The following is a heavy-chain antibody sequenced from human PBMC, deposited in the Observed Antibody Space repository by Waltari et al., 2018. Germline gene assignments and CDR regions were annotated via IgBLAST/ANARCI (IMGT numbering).Heavy chain of an antibody. J-gene: IGHJ3*02. Sequence: EVQLLESGGGLVQPGGSLRLSCTASGFTFSNYAMNWVRQAPGGWVECVARLSGSAASTDYADSVKGRFIISRENSKNTLFLQMNSLRAEDTAIYYCAKDLTGWWAFDIWGQGTMVTVSS. D-gene: IGHD1-20*01. CDR1: GFTFSNYA. V-gene: IGHV3-23*01. CDR3: AKDLTGWWAFDI. CDR2: LSGSAAST.